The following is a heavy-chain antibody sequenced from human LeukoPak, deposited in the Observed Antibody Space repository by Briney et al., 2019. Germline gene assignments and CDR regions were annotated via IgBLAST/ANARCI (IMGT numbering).Heavy chain of an antibody. Sequence: ASVEVSCKASGYTFTGYYMHWVRQAPGQGLEWMGWINPNSGGTNYAQKFQGRVTMTRDTSTSTVYMELSSLRSEDTAFYYCATDHSMANTAWWFDPWGQGTLVTVSS. D-gene: IGHD5-24*01. J-gene: IGHJ5*02. CDR1: GYTFTGYY. CDR2: INPNSGGT. CDR3: ATDHSMANTAWWFDP. V-gene: IGHV1-2*02.